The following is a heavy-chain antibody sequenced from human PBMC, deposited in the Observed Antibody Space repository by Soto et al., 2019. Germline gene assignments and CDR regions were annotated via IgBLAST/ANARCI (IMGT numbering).Heavy chain of an antibody. CDR1: GFTFSNYA. V-gene: IGHV3-23*01. J-gene: IGHJ4*02. CDR3: AREIYDDYDSSGFDH. D-gene: IGHD3-22*01. Sequence: PGGSLRLSCAASGFTFSNYAMSWVRQAPGKGLEWVSAISGSGLGTFYTDSVRGRFTISRDNSKNTLHLQMNSLRAEDTAVYYCAREIYDDYDSSGFDHWGQGTLVTVSS. CDR2: ISGSGLGT.